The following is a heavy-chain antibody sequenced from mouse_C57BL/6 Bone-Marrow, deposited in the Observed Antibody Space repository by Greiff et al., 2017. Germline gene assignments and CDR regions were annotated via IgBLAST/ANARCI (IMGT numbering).Heavy chain of an antibody. CDR3: SLRYAMEY. Sequence: VQLQQSVTVLARPGASVKMSCTTSGYIFTSYWMHWVKQRPGQGLEWIGAIYPGNSDTSYNQKFKGKAKLTAVTSASTAYMELSSLTNEDSAVYYGSLRYAMEYWGQGTSVTVAS. CDR1: GYIFTSYW. J-gene: IGHJ4*01. V-gene: IGHV1-5*01. CDR2: IYPGNSDT.